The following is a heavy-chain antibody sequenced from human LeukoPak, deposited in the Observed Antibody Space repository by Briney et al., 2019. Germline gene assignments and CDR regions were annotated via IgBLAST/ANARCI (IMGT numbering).Heavy chain of an antibody. CDR2: INWNGGGT. CDR1: GYTFRDYG. Sequence: GGSLRLSCAASGYTFRDYGMSWVRQVPGKGREWVSGINWNGGGTGYADSVKGRFTISRDNDKNSLYLQMNSLRAEDTALYYCARDPNDFWSGYWYYFDYWGQGTLVTVSS. D-gene: IGHD3-3*01. J-gene: IGHJ4*02. V-gene: IGHV3-20*04. CDR3: ARDPNDFWSGYWYYFDY.